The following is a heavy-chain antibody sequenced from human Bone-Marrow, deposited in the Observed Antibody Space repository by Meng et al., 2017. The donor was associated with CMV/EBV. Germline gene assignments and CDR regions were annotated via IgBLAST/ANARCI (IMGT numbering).Heavy chain of an antibody. D-gene: IGHD1-26*01. CDR3: ARPIVGATFTGY. Sequence: SETLSLTCTVSGCSISSSSYYWGWIRQPPGKGLEWIGSIYYSGSTYYNPSLNSRVTIAVDTSKNQFSPKLSSVTDADTAVYYCARPIVGATFTGYWGQGTLVTVSS. CDR2: IYYSGST. V-gene: IGHV4-39*01. CDR1: GCSISSSSYY. J-gene: IGHJ4*02.